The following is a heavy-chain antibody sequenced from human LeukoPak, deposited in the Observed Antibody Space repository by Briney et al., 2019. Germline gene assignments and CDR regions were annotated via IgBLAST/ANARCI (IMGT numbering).Heavy chain of an antibody. CDR3: ARGFHRLYGSGNYYNPEFDY. V-gene: IGHV1-46*01. J-gene: IGHJ4*02. CDR2: INPSGGGA. CDR1: GYTFTNYY. Sequence: ASVKVSCKASGYTFTNYYMHWVRQAPGQGLEWVGMINPSGGGATYAQKFQDRVTITRDTSTTTVYMELSSLRSEDTAVYYCARGFHRLYGSGNYYNPEFDYWGQGTLVTVSS. D-gene: IGHD3-10*01.